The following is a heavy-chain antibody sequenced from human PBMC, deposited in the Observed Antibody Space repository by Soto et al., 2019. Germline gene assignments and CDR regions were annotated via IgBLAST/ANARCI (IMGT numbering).Heavy chain of an antibody. CDR1: GFTFSSDG. CDR2: ISYDGSNK. V-gene: IGHV3-30*18. Sequence: GGSLRLSCAASGFTFSSDGMHWVRQAPGKGLEWVAVISYDGSNKYYADSVKGRFTISRDNSKNTLYLQMNSLRAEDTAVYYCAKGIAAAGTLWFDPWGQGTLVTVSS. J-gene: IGHJ5*02. D-gene: IGHD6-13*01. CDR3: AKGIAAAGTLWFDP.